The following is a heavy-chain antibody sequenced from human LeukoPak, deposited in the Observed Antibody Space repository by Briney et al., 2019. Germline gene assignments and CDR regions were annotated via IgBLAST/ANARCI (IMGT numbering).Heavy chain of an antibody. D-gene: IGHD3-3*01. CDR3: AHTGDLMRVPSRGRRALRFDFDY. J-gene: IGHJ4*02. Sequence: SGPTLLNPTQTLTLTCTFSGFALSTSGLGVAWIRQPPVKALESLALIYWDDDKRYSPSLKSRLTNTKDTSKNQVVLTMSNMDPVDTATFYCAHTGDLMRVPSRGRRALRFDFDYWGQGTLVTVSS. V-gene: IGHV2-5*02. CDR2: IYWDDDK. CDR1: GFALSTSGLG.